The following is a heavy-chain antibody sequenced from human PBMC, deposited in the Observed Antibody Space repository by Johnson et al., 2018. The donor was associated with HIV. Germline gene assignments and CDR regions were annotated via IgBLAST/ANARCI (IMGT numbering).Heavy chain of an antibody. V-gene: IGHV3-30-3*01. D-gene: IGHD1-26*01. CDR3: ARYGISFVGATTVKWAFDI. CDR1: GFTFSSYA. J-gene: IGHJ3*02. Sequence: VQLVESGGGVAQPGRSLRLSCAASGFTFSSYAVHWVRQAPGKGLEWVAVISYDGSNKYYADSVKGRFTISRDNSKNTLYLQMNSLRAEDTDVYYCARYGISFVGATTVKWAFDIWGQGTMVTVSS. CDR2: ISYDGSNK.